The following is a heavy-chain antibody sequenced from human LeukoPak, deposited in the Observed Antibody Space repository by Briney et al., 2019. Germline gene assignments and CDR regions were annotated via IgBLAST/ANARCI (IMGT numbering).Heavy chain of an antibody. CDR1: GYTFTSYG. Sequence: ASVKVSCKASGYTFTSYGISWVRRAPGQGLEWMGWISAYNGNTNYAQKLQGRVTMTTDTSTSTAYMELRSLRSDDTAVYYCARDSDYYYYMDVWGKGTTVTVSS. J-gene: IGHJ6*03. V-gene: IGHV1-18*01. CDR3: ARDSDYYYYMDV. CDR2: ISAYNGNT. D-gene: IGHD3-10*01.